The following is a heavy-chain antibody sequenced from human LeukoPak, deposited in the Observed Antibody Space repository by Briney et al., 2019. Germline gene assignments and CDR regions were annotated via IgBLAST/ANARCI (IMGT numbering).Heavy chain of an antibody. J-gene: IGHJ4*02. V-gene: IGHV3-23*01. CDR2: ISGSGGST. Sequence: GGSLRLSCAASGFTFSSYAMSWVRQAPGKGLEWVSAISGSGGSTHYADSVKGRFTISRDNSKNTLYLQMNSLRAEDTAVYYCAPRPGYCSSTSCHEGRDWGQGTLVTVSS. CDR1: GFTFSSYA. D-gene: IGHD2-2*03. CDR3: APRPGYCSSTSCHEGRD.